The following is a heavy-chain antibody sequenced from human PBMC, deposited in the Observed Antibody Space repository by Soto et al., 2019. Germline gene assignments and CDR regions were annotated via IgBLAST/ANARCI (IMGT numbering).Heavy chain of an antibody. Sequence: SVKVSCKASGGTFSSYAISWVRQAPGQGLEWMGGIIPIFGTANYAQKFQGRVTITADKSTSTAYMELSSLRSEDTAVYYCARADIVVVPALEEYYYYGMDVWGQGTTVTVSS. CDR3: ARADIVVVPALEEYYYYGMDV. J-gene: IGHJ6*02. V-gene: IGHV1-69*06. CDR2: IIPIFGTA. CDR1: GGTFSSYA. D-gene: IGHD2-2*01.